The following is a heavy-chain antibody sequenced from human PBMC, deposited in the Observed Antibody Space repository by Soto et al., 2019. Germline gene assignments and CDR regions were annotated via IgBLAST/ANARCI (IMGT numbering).Heavy chain of an antibody. D-gene: IGHD2-2*01. J-gene: IGHJ4*02. Sequence: QLQLQESGPGLVKPSETLSLTCTVSGGSISSSSYYWGWIRQPPGKGLVWIGSIYYSGSTYYNPSLKSRVTISVDTSKNQFSLKLSAVTAAGTAVYYCARRADPPGECRSTSCQSNFDYCGQGTMVTVSA. CDR3: ARRADPPGECRSTSCQSNFDY. V-gene: IGHV4-39*01. CDR1: GGSISSSSYY. CDR2: IYYSGST.